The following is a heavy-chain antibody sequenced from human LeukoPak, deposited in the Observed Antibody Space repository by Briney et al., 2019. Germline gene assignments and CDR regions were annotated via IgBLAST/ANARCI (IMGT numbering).Heavy chain of an antibody. Sequence: SQTLSLTCAISGDTVSRSGPGWNWIRQSPSRGLEWLERTYYRSKWYYDYGSSLKSRITINPETSKNQFSLQLSSVTPEDTAVYYCARDSGYSGSWSFDHWGQGILVTVSS. CDR2: TYYRSKWYY. J-gene: IGHJ4*02. CDR3: ARDSGYSGSWSFDH. D-gene: IGHD6-13*01. CDR1: GDTVSRSGPG. V-gene: IGHV6-1*01.